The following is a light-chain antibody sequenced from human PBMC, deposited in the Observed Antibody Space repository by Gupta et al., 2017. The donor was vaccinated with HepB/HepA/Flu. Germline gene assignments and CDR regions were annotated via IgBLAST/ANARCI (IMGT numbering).Light chain of an antibody. Sequence: QSVLTQPTSASGTPWQWVAISCSVSSYNIGSNTVNWYQQLPGTAPKLLIYSNTQRPSGVPDRFSGSKSGTSASLAISGLQAEDEADYYCAAWDDSLNCPVFGGGTKLTVL. CDR2: SNT. J-gene: IGLJ3*02. V-gene: IGLV1-44*01. CDR1: SYNIGSNT. CDR3: AAWDDSLNCPV.